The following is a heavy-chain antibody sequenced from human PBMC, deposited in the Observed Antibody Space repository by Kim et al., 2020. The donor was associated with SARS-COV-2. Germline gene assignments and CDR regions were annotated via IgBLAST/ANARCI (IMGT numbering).Heavy chain of an antibody. CDR3: VKGAWLDY. J-gene: IGHJ4*02. CDR2: IKGRDDST. D-gene: IGHD5-12*01. V-gene: IGHV3-23*01. CDR1: GFSFGTFD. Sequence: GGSLRLSCVASGFSFGTFDMSWVRQAPGKGLKWVSVIKGRDDSTYYAESVKGRFTVSRDSARNTLYLQMNSLRSDDTAIYYCVKGAWLDYWVPGTLVTVS.